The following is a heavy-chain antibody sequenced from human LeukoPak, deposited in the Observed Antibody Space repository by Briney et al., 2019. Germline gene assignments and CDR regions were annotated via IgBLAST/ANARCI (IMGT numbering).Heavy chain of an antibody. V-gene: IGHV1-2*02. CDR2: INPNSGGT. CDR1: GYTFTGYY. D-gene: IGHD2-15*01. Sequence: ASVKVSCKASGYTFTGYYIQWVRQAPGQGLEWMGWINPNSGGTDYAQRFQGRVTMTRDTSISTAYMELSRLRSDDSAMYYCATRSSAGGSSPFDYWGQGTLLTVSS. J-gene: IGHJ4*02. CDR3: ATRSSAGGSSPFDY.